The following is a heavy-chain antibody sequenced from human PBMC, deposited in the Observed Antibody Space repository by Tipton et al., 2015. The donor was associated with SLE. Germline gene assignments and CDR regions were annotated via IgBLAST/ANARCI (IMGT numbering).Heavy chain of an antibody. CDR3: ARGRPATGGDVFDI. V-gene: IGHV4-4*08. D-gene: IGHD7-27*01. CDR1: GASISSNY. CDR2: LFTSGTT. J-gene: IGHJ3*02. Sequence: TLSLTCTVSGASISSNYWRWIRQSPAKGLEWIGYLFTSGTTQYNPSLKSRLTISGDTSKNLFSLKLNSVTAADTAVYYCARGRPATGGDVFDIWGQGTLVTVSS.